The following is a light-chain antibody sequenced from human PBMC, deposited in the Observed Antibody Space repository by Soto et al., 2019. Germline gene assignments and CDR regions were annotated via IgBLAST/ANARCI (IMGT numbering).Light chain of an antibody. J-gene: IGKJ3*01. CDR3: QHLNSYPFT. CDR2: AAS. Sequence: IQLTQTPSSLSASVGDRVTITCRASQGISRYLAWYQQKPGKAPNLLIYAASTLQSGVPSRFSGSRSGPDFTLTISSLQPEDFATYYCQHLNSYPFTFGPGTKVDIK. CDR1: QGISRY. V-gene: IGKV1-9*01.